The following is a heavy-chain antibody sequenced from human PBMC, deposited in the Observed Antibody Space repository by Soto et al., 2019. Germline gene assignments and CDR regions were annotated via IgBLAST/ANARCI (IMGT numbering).Heavy chain of an antibody. Sequence: QVQLVQSGAEVKKPGSSVKVSCKASGGTFSSYAISWVRQAPGQGLEWMGWIIPIFGTANYAQTFQGRVTITADGSTSTAYMELSSLRSEDTAVYYCASSVAKYYYYGMDFWCQGTTVTVAS. CDR2: IIPIFGTA. D-gene: IGHD6-19*01. CDR1: GGTFSSYA. J-gene: IGHJ6*02. CDR3: ASSVAKYYYYGMDF. V-gene: IGHV1-69*12.